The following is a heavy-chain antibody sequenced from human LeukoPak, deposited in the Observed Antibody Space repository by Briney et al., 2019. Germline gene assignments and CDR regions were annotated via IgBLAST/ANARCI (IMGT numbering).Heavy chain of an antibody. D-gene: IGHD6-19*01. Sequence: GGSLRLSCAASGFTFSTYWMSWVRQAPGKGLEWVSSISSSSSYIYYADSVKGRFTISRDNAKNSLYLQMNSLRAEDTAVYYCARESVEQWLAMTYNWFDPWGQGTLVTVSS. CDR3: ARESVEQWLAMTYNWFDP. J-gene: IGHJ5*02. V-gene: IGHV3-21*01. CDR2: ISSSSSYI. CDR1: GFTFSTYW.